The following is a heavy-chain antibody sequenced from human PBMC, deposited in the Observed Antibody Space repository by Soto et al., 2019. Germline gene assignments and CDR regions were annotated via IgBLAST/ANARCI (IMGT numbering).Heavy chain of an antibody. Sequence: ASVKVSCKASGYTFTSYGISWVRQAPGQGLEWMGWISAYNGNTNYAQKLQGRVTMTTDTSTSTAYMELRSLRSDDTAVYYCARSPWGRTRRHTGVYYYYDMDVWGQGTTVTVSS. D-gene: IGHD1-7*01. V-gene: IGHV1-18*01. CDR3: ARSPWGRTRRHTGVYYYYDMDV. J-gene: IGHJ6*02. CDR1: GYTFTSYG. CDR2: ISAYNGNT.